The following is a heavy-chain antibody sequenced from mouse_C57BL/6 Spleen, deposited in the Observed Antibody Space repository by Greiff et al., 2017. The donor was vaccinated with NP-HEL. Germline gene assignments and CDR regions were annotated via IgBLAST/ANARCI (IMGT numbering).Heavy chain of an antibody. CDR3: ANFYGSSYGWYFDV. D-gene: IGHD1-1*01. CDR2: IDPSDSYT. Sequence: VQLQQPGAELVRPGTSVTLSCKASGYTFTSYWMHWVKQRPGQGLEWIGVIDPSDSYTNYNQKFKGKATLTVDTSSSTAYMQLSSLTSEDSAVYYCANFYGSSYGWYFDVWGTGTTVTVSS. V-gene: IGHV1-59*01. CDR1: GYTFTSYW. J-gene: IGHJ1*03.